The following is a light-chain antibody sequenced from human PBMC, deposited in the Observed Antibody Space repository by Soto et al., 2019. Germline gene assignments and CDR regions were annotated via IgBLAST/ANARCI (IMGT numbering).Light chain of an antibody. Sequence: ETVMTQSPATLSVSPGERATLSCRASQSVSSDLAWYQQKPGQSPRLLISGASTRATGIPGRFSGSGSGTEFTLTISSLQAEDFAVYYCHQYHNWPRTFGQGNKLEI. J-gene: IGKJ2*01. CDR2: GAS. CDR1: QSVSSD. CDR3: HQYHNWPRT. V-gene: IGKV3-15*01.